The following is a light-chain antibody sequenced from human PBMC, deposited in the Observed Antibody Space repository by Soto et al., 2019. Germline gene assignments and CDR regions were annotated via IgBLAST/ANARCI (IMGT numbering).Light chain of an antibody. J-gene: IGKJ1*01. Sequence: DIQMTQSPSTLSASVGDGVTITCRASQSISSWLAWYQQKPGKAPKLLIYDASSLESGVPSRFSGSGSGTEFTLTISSLQPDDFATYYCQQYNSYSQTFGQGTKV. V-gene: IGKV1-5*01. CDR2: DAS. CDR3: QQYNSYSQT. CDR1: QSISSW.